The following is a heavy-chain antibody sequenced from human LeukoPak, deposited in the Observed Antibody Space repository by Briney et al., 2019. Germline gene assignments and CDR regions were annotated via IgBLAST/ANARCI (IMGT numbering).Heavy chain of an antibody. J-gene: IGHJ4*02. D-gene: IGHD6-6*01. CDR2: INPNSGGT. V-gene: IGHV1-2*02. CDR3: ARVSVSVRVAARRFDY. Sequence: ASVKVSCKASGYTFTGHYMPWVRQAPGQGLEWMGWINPNSGGTNYAQKFQGRVTMTRDTSISTAYMELSRLRSDDTAVYYCARVSVSVRVAARRFDYWGQGTLVTVSS. CDR1: GYTFTGHY.